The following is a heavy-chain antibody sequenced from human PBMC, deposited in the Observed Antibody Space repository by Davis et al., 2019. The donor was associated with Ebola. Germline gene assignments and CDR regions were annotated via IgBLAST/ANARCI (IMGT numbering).Heavy chain of an antibody. CDR3: ARVWVQRWLQTDY. Sequence: GESLKISCAASGFTFSSYAMSWVRQAPGKGLEWVSAISGSGGSTYYADSVKGRFTISRDNSKNTLYLQMNSLRAEDTAVYYCARVWVQRWLQTDYWGQGTLVTVSS. CDR2: ISGSGGST. V-gene: IGHV3-23*01. CDR1: GFTFSSYA. D-gene: IGHD5-24*01. J-gene: IGHJ4*02.